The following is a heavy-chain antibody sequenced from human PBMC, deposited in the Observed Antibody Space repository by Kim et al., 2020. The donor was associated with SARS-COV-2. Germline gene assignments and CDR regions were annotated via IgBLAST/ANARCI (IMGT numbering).Heavy chain of an antibody. CDR1: GFTFSSYG. J-gene: IGHJ4*02. Sequence: GGSLRLSCAASGFTFSSYGMHWVRQAPGKGLEWVAVIWYDGSNKYYADSVKGRFTISRDNSKNTLYLQMNSLRAEDTAVYYCARAPGTFPIDYWGQGTLVTVSS. CDR2: IWYDGSNK. V-gene: IGHV3-33*01. D-gene: IGHD1-1*01. CDR3: ARAPGTFPIDY.